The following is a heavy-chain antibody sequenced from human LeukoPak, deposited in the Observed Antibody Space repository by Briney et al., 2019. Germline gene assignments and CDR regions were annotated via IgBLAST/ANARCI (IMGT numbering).Heavy chain of an antibody. CDR1: GYTFTGYY. V-gene: IGHV1-2*02. CDR3: ARGLNWGSGDTFDI. J-gene: IGHJ3*02. Sequence: GASVKVSCKASGYTFTGYYMHWVRQAPGQGLEWMGWINPNSGGTNYAQKFQGRVTMTRDTSISTAYMELSRLRSDDTAVYYCARGLNWGSGDTFDIWGQGTMVTVSS. D-gene: IGHD7-27*01. CDR2: INPNSGGT.